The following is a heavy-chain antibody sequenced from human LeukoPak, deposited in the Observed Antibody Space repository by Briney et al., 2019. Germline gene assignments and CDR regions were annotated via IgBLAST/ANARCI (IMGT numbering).Heavy chain of an antibody. D-gene: IGHD5-12*01. J-gene: IGHJ4*02. CDR2: IYYSGST. CDR1: GGSISSGDYY. Sequence: SETLSLTCTVSGGSISSGDYYWSWIRQPPGKGLEWIGYIYYSGSTYYNPSLKSRVTISVDTSKNQFSLKLSSVTAADTAVYYCARHPSAVAMIQYDFDCWGQGTLVTVSS. CDR3: ARHPSAVAMIQYDFDC. V-gene: IGHV4-30-4*01.